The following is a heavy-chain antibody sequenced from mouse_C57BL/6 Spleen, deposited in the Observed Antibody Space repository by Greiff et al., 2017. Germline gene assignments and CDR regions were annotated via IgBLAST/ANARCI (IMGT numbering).Heavy chain of an antibody. J-gene: IGHJ3*01. D-gene: IGHD2-4*01. CDR1: GYTFTSYW. CDR2: IYPGSGST. Sequence: QVQLKQPGAELVKPGASVKMSCKASGYTFTSYWITWVKQRPGQGLEWIGDIYPGSGSTNYNEKFKSKATLTVDTSSSTAYMQLSSLTSADSAVYCCARDYDYEEAWFAYWGQGTLVTVSA. CDR3: ARDYDYEEAWFAY. V-gene: IGHV1-55*01.